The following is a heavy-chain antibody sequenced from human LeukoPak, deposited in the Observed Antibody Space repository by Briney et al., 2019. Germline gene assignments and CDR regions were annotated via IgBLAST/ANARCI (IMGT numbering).Heavy chain of an antibody. CDR2: MNPNSGNT. J-gene: IGHJ4*02. CDR3: ATTRSHNYYDSSGYYLDY. D-gene: IGHD3-22*01. CDR1: GYTFTSYD. V-gene: IGHV1-8*01. Sequence: ASVKVSCKASGYTFTSYDINWVRQATGQGLEWMGWMNPNSGNTGYAQKFQGRVTMTRNTSISTAYMELSSLRSEDTAVYYCATTRSHNYYDSSGYYLDYWGQGTLVTVSS.